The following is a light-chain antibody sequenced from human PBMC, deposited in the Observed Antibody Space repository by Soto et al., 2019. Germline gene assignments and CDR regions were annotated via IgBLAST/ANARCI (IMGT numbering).Light chain of an antibody. CDR3: SSYTSISTVV. Sequence: QSALTQPASVSGSPGQSITISCTGTSSDVGGYNVVSWYQQHPGKAPKFIIYDVRNRPSGVSNRFSGSRSGNTASLTISGLQAEDEDYYYYSSYTSISTVVFGGGTKLTVL. V-gene: IGLV2-14*03. CDR2: DVR. CDR1: SSDVGGYNV. J-gene: IGLJ2*01.